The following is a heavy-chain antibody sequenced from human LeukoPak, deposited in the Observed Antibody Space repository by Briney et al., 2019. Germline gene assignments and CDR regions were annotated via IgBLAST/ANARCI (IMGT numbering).Heavy chain of an antibody. D-gene: IGHD4-17*01. CDR3: ARANYGDYFGG. J-gene: IGHJ4*02. CDR2: INPSGGST. V-gene: IGHV1-46*01. Sequence: GASVKVSCKASGYTFTSYYMHWVRQAPGQGLEWMGTINPSGGSTSYAQKFQGRVTMTRDTSTSTAYMELSRLRSDDTAVYYCARANYGDYFGGWGQGTLVTVSS. CDR1: GYTFTSYY.